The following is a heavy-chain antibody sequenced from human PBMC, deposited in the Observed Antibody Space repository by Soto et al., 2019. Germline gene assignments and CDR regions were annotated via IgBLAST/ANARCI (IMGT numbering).Heavy chain of an antibody. V-gene: IGHV4-4*02. CDR3: AILRYFAWLSGDAFDI. J-gene: IGHJ3*02. D-gene: IGHD3-9*01. Sequence: QVQLQEAGPGLVKPSGTLSLTCAVSGGSISSSNWWSWVRQPPGKGLAWIGEIYHSGRTNYNPSLKSRVTISVDKSKNQFSLKLSSVTAAVTAVYYCAILRYFAWLSGDAFDIWGQGTMVTVSS. CDR2: IYHSGRT. CDR1: GGSISSSNW.